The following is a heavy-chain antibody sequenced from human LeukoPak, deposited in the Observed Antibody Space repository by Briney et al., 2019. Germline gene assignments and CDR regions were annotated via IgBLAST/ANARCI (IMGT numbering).Heavy chain of an antibody. CDR2: IKQDGSEK. V-gene: IGHV3-7*03. CDR1: GFTFSSYW. Sequence: GGSLRLSCAASGFTFSSYWMSWVRQAPGKGLEWVANIKQDGSEKYYVDSVKGRFTISRDNAKNSLYLQMNSLRAEDTAVYYCNRDGIPETNWSGYYVDFWGQGTLVTVAS. CDR3: NRDGIPETNWSGYYVDF. D-gene: IGHD3-3*01. J-gene: IGHJ4*02.